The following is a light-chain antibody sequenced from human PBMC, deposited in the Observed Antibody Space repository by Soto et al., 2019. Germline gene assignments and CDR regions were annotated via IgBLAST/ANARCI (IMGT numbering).Light chain of an antibody. V-gene: IGLV1-44*01. CDR2: NNN. Sequence: QSVLTQTPSASGTPGQTVTISCSGSRSNIGNNAVNWYQQFPGTAPKLLIYNNNQRPSGVPDRFSGSKSGTSASLAIIGLQSEDESDYYCATWDDSLNARGVFGGGTKLTVL. CDR3: ATWDDSLNARGV. CDR1: RSNIGNNA. J-gene: IGLJ3*02.